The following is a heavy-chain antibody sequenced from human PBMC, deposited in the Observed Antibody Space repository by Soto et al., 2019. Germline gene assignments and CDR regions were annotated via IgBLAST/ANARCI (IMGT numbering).Heavy chain of an antibody. CDR3: ASEYYDSSGYYYVDY. D-gene: IGHD3-22*01. J-gene: IGHJ4*02. Sequence: EVQLVESGGGLVKPGGSLRLSCAASGFTFSSYSMNWFRQAPGKGLEWVSSINSSSSYIYYADSVKGRVTISRDNAKNGLYLQMTSLRAEDTAVYYCASEYYDSSGYYYVDYCGQGTLFTVSS. V-gene: IGHV3-21*01. CDR2: INSSSSYI. CDR1: GFTFSSYS.